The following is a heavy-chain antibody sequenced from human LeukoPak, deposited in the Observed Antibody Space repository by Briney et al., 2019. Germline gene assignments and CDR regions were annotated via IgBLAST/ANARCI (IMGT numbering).Heavy chain of an antibody. J-gene: IGHJ5*02. CDR2: IYYSGST. V-gene: IGHV4-39*07. Sequence: SETLSLTCTVSGGSISSSSYYWGWIRQPPGKGLEWIGSIYYSGSTYYNPSLKSRVTISVDTSKNQFSLKLSSVTAADTAVYYCASDRSEKVLWFGELFVNWFDPWGQGTLVTVSS. D-gene: IGHD3-10*01. CDR3: ASDRSEKVLWFGELFVNWFDP. CDR1: GGSISSSSYY.